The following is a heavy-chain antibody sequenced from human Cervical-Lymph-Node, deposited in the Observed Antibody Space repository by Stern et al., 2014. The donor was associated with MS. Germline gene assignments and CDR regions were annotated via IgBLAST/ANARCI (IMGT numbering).Heavy chain of an antibody. Sequence: QVQLVQSGAEVKKPGSSVKVSCKASGGTFSSYAISWVRQAPGQGLEWMGGIIPIFGTATYAQKFQGRVTITADESTSTAYMELSSLRSEDTAVYDCARDEGSGSPSAFDIWGQGTMVTVSS. CDR2: IIPIFGTA. J-gene: IGHJ3*02. D-gene: IGHD6-19*01. CDR3: ARDEGSGSPSAFDI. CDR1: GGTFSSYA. V-gene: IGHV1-69*01.